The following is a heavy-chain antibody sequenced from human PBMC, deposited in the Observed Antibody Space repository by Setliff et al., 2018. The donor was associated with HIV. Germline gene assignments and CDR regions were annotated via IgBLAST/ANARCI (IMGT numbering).Heavy chain of an antibody. CDR3: ARGHGVYSGSYLAVYFDY. D-gene: IGHD1-26*01. CDR1: GESLSGYY. Sequence: PSETLSLTCAVYGESLSGYYWSWIRQPPGKGLEWVGEINHSRATNYNPSLQSRLTVSVDTSKNQFSLKLSSVTAADTAVYYCARGHGVYSGSYLAVYFDYWGQGTLVTVSS. V-gene: IGHV4-34*01. CDR2: INHSRAT. J-gene: IGHJ4*02.